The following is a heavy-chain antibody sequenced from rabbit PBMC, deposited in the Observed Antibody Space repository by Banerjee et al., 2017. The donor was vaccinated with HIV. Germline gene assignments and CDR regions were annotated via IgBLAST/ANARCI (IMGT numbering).Heavy chain of an antibody. V-gene: IGHV1S40*01. Sequence: VRQAPGKGLELIACIYAGSSGSTYYASWAKGRFTISKSTSLNTVTLQMTSLTAADTATYFCARDNGAGSYYRWYFNLWGPGTLVTVS. CDR2: IYAGSSGST. D-gene: IGHD8-1*01. CDR3: ARDNGAGSYYRWYFNL. J-gene: IGHJ4*01.